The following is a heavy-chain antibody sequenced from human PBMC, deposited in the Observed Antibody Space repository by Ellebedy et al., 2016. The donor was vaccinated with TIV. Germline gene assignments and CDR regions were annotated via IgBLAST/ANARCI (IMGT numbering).Heavy chain of an antibody. CDR2: ISDGGNM. CDR3: AGSDYGDPPEWFDP. J-gene: IGHJ5*02. D-gene: IGHD4/OR15-4a*01. CDR1: GGTVSTYK. Sequence: GSLRLXCSVSGGTVSTYKWNWIRHYPGKALEWIGYISDGGNMIYNPSLKTRVTMSVDAARNQVSLSLRSVTAADTAVYYCAGSDYGDPPEWFDPWGPGTRVTVSA. V-gene: IGHV4-59*02.